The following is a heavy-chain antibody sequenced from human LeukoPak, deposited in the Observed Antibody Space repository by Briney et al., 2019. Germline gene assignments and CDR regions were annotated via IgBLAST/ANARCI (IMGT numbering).Heavy chain of an antibody. J-gene: IGHJ4*02. CDR3: AKGSWIQLWLIDY. CDR1: GFILSSYA. D-gene: IGHD5-18*01. Sequence: GGSVRLSCAASGFILSSYAMSWVRQAPGKGLEGVSAISGSGGSTYYADSVKGRFTISGDNSKNTLYLQMNSLRAEDTAVYYCAKGSWIQLWLIDYWGQGTLVTVSS. V-gene: IGHV3-23*01. CDR2: ISGSGGST.